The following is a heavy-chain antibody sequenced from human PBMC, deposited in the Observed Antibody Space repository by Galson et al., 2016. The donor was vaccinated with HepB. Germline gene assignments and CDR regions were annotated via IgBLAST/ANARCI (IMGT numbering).Heavy chain of an antibody. D-gene: IGHD3-16*02. V-gene: IGHV3-53*01. J-gene: IGHJ4*02. CDR1: GFPVSNNY. CDR3: TCGRSPGAY. CDR2: IYSGGST. Sequence: LRLSCAASGFPVSNNYMSWVRQAPGKGLECVSLIYSGGSTSYADSVKGRFAISRDHFKNTLYLQMNSLRAEDTAVYFCTCGRSPGAYWGQGTLVTVSS.